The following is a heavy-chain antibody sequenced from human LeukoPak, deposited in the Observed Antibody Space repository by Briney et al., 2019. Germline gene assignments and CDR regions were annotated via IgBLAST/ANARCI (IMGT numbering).Heavy chain of an antibody. CDR2: IYPGDSDA. Sequence: GESLKISCKGSGYIFTTYWIAWVRQMPGKGLEWMGIIYPGDSDARYSPSFQGQVTISADKSLTTAYLQWSSLKASGTAIYYCARHLFSSGYFHLDYWGQGTLVTVSS. CDR3: ARHLFSSGYFHLDY. D-gene: IGHD6-19*01. J-gene: IGHJ4*02. V-gene: IGHV5-51*01. CDR1: GYIFTTYW.